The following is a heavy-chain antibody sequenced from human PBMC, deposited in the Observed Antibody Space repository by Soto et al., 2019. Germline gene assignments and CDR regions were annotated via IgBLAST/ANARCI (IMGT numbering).Heavy chain of an antibody. CDR3: ARDASPRDILTGSPRDY. CDR2: INAGNGNT. CDR1: GYTFTSYA. J-gene: IGHJ4*02. D-gene: IGHD3-9*01. Sequence: ASVKVSCKASGYTFTSYAMHWVRQAPGQRPEWMGWINAGNGNTKYSQKFQGRVTITRDTSASTAYMELSSLRSEDTAVYYCARDASPRDILTGSPRDYWGQGTLVTVS. V-gene: IGHV1-3*01.